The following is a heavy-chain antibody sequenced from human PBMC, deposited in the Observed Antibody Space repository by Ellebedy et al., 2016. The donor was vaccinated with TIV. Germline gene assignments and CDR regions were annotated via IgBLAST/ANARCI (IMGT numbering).Heavy chain of an antibody. Sequence: SETLSLXXAVSGGSISSSNWWSWVRQPPGKGLEWIGEIYHSGSTNYNPSLKSRVTISVDTSKNQFSLKLSSVTAADTAVYYCASVAGRDYFDYWGQGTLVTVSS. CDR1: GGSISSSNW. D-gene: IGHD6-19*01. V-gene: IGHV4-4*02. CDR3: ASVAGRDYFDY. CDR2: IYHSGST. J-gene: IGHJ4*02.